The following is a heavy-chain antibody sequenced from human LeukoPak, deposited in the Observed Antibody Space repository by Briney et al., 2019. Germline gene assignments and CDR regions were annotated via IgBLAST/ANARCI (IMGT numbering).Heavy chain of an antibody. CDR3: AKHDSSGYYSGEYFQH. V-gene: IGHV3-23*01. D-gene: IGHD3-22*01. J-gene: IGHJ1*01. CDR1: GFTFSSYA. Sequence: PGGSLILSCAASGFTFSSYAMSWVRQAPGKGLEWVSAISGSGRSTYYADSVKGRFTMSRDNSKNTLFLQMNSLRAEDTAVYYCAKHDSSGYYSGEYFQHWGQGILVTVSS. CDR2: ISGSGRST.